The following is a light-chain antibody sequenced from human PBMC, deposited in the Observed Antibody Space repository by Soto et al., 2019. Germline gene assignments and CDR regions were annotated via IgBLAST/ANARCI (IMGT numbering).Light chain of an antibody. J-gene: IGLJ3*02. Sequence: QSVLTQPASVSGSPGQSITISCTGTSSDIGTYNYVSWYQQHPGKAPKLMIYEVSNRPSGVSHRFSGSKAGNTASLTISGLQGEDEGDYYCSSYTNTGPLAVFGGGTKLTVL. CDR3: SSYTNTGPLAV. CDR1: SSDIGTYNY. CDR2: EVS. V-gene: IGLV2-14*01.